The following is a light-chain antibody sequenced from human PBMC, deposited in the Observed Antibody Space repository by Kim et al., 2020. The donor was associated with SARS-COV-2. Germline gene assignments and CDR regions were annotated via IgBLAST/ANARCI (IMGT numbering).Light chain of an antibody. CDR3: QQYGKSPYT. CDR2: AAS. Sequence: SPGERATLSCRASQSISSSFLAWYQQKPGQAPRLLIFAASFRATGIPDRFTGSGSGTDFTLSISRLEPEDFAVYYCQQYGKSPYTFGPGTKVEIK. J-gene: IGKJ2*01. CDR1: QSISSSF. V-gene: IGKV3-20*01.